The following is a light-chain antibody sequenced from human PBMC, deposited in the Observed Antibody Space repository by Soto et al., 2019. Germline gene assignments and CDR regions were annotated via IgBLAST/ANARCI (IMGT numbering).Light chain of an antibody. Sequence: EIVLTQSPGTLSLSPGEGATLSCRASPSVSSSSLAWYQHKPGQAPRLLIYGASVRATGIPDRFSGSGSGTDFTLTISRLEPDDFAMYYCQQYGSSPLTFGGGTKV. CDR2: GAS. V-gene: IGKV3-20*01. CDR1: PSVSSSS. J-gene: IGKJ4*01. CDR3: QQYGSSPLT.